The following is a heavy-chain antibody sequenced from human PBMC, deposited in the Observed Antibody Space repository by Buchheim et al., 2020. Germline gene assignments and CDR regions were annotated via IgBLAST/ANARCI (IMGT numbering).Heavy chain of an antibody. J-gene: IGHJ6*02. CDR2: INHSGST. CDR3: ARDHAPGAQSYYYGSGTWYYYGMDV. CDR1: GGSFSGYY. V-gene: IGHV4-34*01. Sequence: QVQLQQWGAGLLKPSETLSLTCAVYGGSFSGYYWSWIRQPPGKGLEWIGEINHSGSTNYNPSLNSRVTISVDTSKNQFSLKRSSVTAAETAVYYCARDHAPGAQSYYYGSGTWYYYGMDVWGQGTT. D-gene: IGHD3-10*01.